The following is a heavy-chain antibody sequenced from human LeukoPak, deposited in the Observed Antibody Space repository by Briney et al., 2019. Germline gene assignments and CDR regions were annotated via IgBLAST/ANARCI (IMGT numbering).Heavy chain of an antibody. Sequence: ASVKVSCKTSGYTFTNYYMHWVRQAPGQGLEWMGWINPNSGGTNYAEKFQGRVTMTRDTSISTAYMELSRLRSGDTAVYFCAPTNSWHYYFDYWGQGTLVTVSS. CDR2: INPNSGGT. D-gene: IGHD6-13*01. CDR1: GYTFTNYY. CDR3: APTNSWHYYFDY. J-gene: IGHJ4*02. V-gene: IGHV1-2*02.